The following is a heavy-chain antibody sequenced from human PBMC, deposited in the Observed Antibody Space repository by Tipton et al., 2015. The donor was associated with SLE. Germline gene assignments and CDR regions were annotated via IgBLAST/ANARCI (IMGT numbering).Heavy chain of an antibody. Sequence: TLSLTCTVSGGSISSLSWSWIRQPPGKRLEWIGYIFYTGSTNYNPSLKSRVAMSVDMSKNQFSLKLTSVTAADTAVYYCARDRAPAGTARRSDAFDIWGQGTMVTVSS. V-gene: IGHV4-59*01. CDR1: GGSISSLS. CDR3: ARDRAPAGTARRSDAFDI. CDR2: IFYTGST. J-gene: IGHJ3*02. D-gene: IGHD1-7*01.